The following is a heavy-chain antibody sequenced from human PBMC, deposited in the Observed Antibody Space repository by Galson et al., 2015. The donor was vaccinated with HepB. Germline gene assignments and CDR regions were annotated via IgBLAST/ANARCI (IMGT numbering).Heavy chain of an antibody. CDR3: AKVESYSSSLGYYYYMDV. CDR1: GFTFSSYG. Sequence: CAASGFTFSSYGMHWVRQAPGKGLEWVAVISYDGSNKYYADSVKGRFTISRDNSKNTLYLQMNSLRAEDTAVYYCAKVESYSSSLGYYYYMDVWGKGTTVTVSS. D-gene: IGHD6-6*01. CDR2: ISYDGSNK. J-gene: IGHJ6*03. V-gene: IGHV3-30*18.